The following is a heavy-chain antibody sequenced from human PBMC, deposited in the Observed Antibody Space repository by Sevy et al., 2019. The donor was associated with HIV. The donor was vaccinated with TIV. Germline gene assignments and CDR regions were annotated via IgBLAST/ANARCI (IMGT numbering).Heavy chain of an antibody. D-gene: IGHD3-16*01. V-gene: IGHV3-30-3*01. CDR3: ARDLGGSGLDY. CDR1: GFTFSSYA. Sequence: GGSLRLSCAASGFTFSSYAMHWVRQAPGKGLEWVAVISYDGSNKYYADSVKGRFTISRDNSKNTLYLQMNSLRAEDTALYYCARDLGGSGLDYLGQGTLVTVSS. J-gene: IGHJ4*02. CDR2: ISYDGSNK.